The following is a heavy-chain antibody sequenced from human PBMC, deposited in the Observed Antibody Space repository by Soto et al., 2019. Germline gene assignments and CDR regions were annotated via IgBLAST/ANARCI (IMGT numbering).Heavy chain of an antibody. CDR1: GGTFSSYT. CDR3: ARAPMVRGGDFDY. D-gene: IGHD3-10*01. Sequence: QVQLVQSGAEVKKPGSSVKVSCKASGGTFSSYTISWVRQAPGQGLEWMGRIIPILGIANYAQKFQGRVTITADKSTSTAYMERSSLRSEDTAVYYCARAPMVRGGDFDYWGQGTLVTVSS. V-gene: IGHV1-69*02. J-gene: IGHJ4*02. CDR2: IIPILGIA.